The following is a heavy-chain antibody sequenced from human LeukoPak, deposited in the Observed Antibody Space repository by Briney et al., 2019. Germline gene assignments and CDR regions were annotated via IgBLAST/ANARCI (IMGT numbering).Heavy chain of an antibody. D-gene: IGHD3-22*01. J-gene: IGHJ4*02. V-gene: IGHV3-21*01. CDR2: ISSSSSYI. CDR3: ARGPMLVITTIFDY. Sequence: TGGSLRLSCAASGFTFSSYSMNWVRQAPGKGLEWVSSISSSSSYIYYADSVKGRFTISRDNAKNSLYLQMNSLRAEDTAVYFCARGPMLVITTIFDYWGQGTLVTVSS. CDR1: GFTFSSYS.